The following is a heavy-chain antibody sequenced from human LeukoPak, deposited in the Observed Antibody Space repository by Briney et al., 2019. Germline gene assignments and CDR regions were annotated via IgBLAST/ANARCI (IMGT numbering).Heavy chain of an antibody. CDR2: IYPGDSDT. CDR3: ARVAVQDIVVVPAAMDY. J-gene: IGHJ4*02. V-gene: IGHV5-51*01. Sequence: GESLKISCKGSGYSFTSYWIGWGRQMPGKSLEWMGIIYPGDSDTRYSPSFQGQVTISADKTISTAYLQWSRLKASDTAMYYCARVAVQDIVVVPAAMDYWGQGTLVTVSS. D-gene: IGHD2-2*01. CDR1: GYSFTSYW.